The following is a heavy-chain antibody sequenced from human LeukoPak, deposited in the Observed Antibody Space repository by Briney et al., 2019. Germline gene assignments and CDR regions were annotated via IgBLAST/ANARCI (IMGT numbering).Heavy chain of an antibody. J-gene: IGHJ4*02. D-gene: IGHD5-12*01. V-gene: IGHV4-34*01. CDR1: GGSFSGYY. CDR3: ARGPRGWLQFYFDY. CDR2: INHSGST. Sequence: SETLSLTCAVYGGSFSGYYWSWIRQPPGKGLEWIGEINHSGSTNYNPSLKSRVTISVDTSKNQFSLKLSSVTAADTAVYYCARGPRGWLQFYFDYRGQGTLVTVSS.